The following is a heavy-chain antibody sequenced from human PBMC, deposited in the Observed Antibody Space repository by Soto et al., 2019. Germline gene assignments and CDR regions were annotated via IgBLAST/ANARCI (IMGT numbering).Heavy chain of an antibody. CDR1: GFIFGGHG. Sequence: QVQLVESGGGVVQPGRSLSLACVASGFIFGGHGMHWVRHVPGKGLEWVAVVSYDGRYTHYADSVKGRFTISRDNSKNKVYLQMNSLRAEDAARYYCAKARPNRSSWPDYWGQGTLVTVSS. CDR2: VSYDGRYT. J-gene: IGHJ4*02. D-gene: IGHD6-13*01. V-gene: IGHV3-30*18. CDR3: AKARPNRSSWPDY.